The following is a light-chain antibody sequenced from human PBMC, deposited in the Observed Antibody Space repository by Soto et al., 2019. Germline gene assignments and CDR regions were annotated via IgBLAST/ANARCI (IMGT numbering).Light chain of an antibody. CDR3: QVWDSGTDHYA. CDR2: DES. CDR1: NIGSKS. J-gene: IGLJ1*01. Sequence: SYDLTQPPSVSVAPGQTARITCGGSNIGSKSVHWYKQRPGQAPVLVVNDESDRPSGIPERFSGSNSGITATLTISGVEDGDEADYYCQVWDSGTDHYAFGTGTKVTVL. V-gene: IGLV3-21*02.